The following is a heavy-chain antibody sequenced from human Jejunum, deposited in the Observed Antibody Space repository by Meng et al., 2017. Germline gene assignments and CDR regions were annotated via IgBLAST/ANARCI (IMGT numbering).Heavy chain of an antibody. D-gene: IGHD3-3*01. CDR3: AREVRITSFGVVRYFDF. CDR1: VFNFIDDY. J-gene: IGHJ4*02. V-gene: IGHV3-11*01. CDR2: VSRAGHNT. Sequence: LVVPGGGLFQRWGSLTLSCSNSVFNFIDDYMNWIRQVPGKGLEWVSSVSRAGHNTSYADSVRGRFSISRDDAKSSVSLLMTGLRADDTAVYYCAREVRITSFGVVRYFDFWGRGTLVTVSS.